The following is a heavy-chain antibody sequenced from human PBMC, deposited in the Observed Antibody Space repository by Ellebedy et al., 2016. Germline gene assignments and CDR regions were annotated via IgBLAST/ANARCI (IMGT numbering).Heavy chain of an antibody. Sequence: GESLKISXAASGFTFSSYAMSWVRQAPGKGLEWVSAISGSGGSTYYADSVKGRFTISRDNSKNTLYLQMNSLRAEDTAVYYCAKAGGWYYFDYWGQGTLVTVSS. J-gene: IGHJ4*02. CDR2: ISGSGGST. CDR3: AKAGGWYYFDY. CDR1: GFTFSSYA. V-gene: IGHV3-23*01. D-gene: IGHD6-19*01.